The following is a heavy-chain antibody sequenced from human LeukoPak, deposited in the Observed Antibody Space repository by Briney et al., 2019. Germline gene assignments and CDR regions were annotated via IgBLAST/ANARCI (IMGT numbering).Heavy chain of an antibody. D-gene: IGHD3-22*01. CDR2: ISSTSNYI. V-gene: IGHV3-21*01. CDR1: GFTFSSYS. J-gene: IGHJ4*02. CDR3: ARGMSATSGYLELEY. Sequence: GGSLRLSCAASGFTFSSYSLNWVRQAPGKGLEWVSSISSTSNYIFYADSVKGRFTVSRDNAKNSLYLQMNSLRAEDSAVYYCARGMSATSGYLELEYWGQGALVTVST.